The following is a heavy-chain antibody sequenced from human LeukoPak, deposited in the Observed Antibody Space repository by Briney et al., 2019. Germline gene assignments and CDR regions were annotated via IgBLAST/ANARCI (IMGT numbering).Heavy chain of an antibody. Sequence: PSEALSLTCTVSGGSISSSSYYWGWIRQPPGRGLEWIGSIYYSGSTYYNPSLKSRVTISVDTSKNQFSLKQSSVTAADTAVYYCASKGATYSSSWYYFDYWGQGTLVTVSS. V-gene: IGHV4-39*01. D-gene: IGHD6-13*01. CDR3: ASKGATYSSSWYYFDY. CDR1: GGSISSSSYY. J-gene: IGHJ4*02. CDR2: IYYSGST.